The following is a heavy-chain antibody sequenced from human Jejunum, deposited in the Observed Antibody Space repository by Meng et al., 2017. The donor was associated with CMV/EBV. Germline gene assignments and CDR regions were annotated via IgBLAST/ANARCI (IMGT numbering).Heavy chain of an antibody. J-gene: IGHJ4*02. CDR1: GYTFTNYG. D-gene: IGHD1-26*01. Sequence: QGQLVESGGEVKEPGASLKVSCKASGYTFTNYGITWVRQAPGQGLEWMGWISAYNGNTNYAQTLQGRVTMTTDTSTSTAYMELRSLRSDDTAVYYCARVEVGITSRDYWGQGTLVTVSS. CDR2: ISAYNGNT. V-gene: IGHV1-18*01. CDR3: ARVEVGITSRDY.